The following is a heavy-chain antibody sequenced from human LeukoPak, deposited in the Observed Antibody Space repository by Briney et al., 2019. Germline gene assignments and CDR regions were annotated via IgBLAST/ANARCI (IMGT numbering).Heavy chain of an antibody. CDR1: GFTFSSYA. V-gene: IGHV3-30-3*01. CDR2: ISYDGSNK. J-gene: IGHJ4*02. Sequence: PGGSLRLSCAASGFTFSSYAMHWVRQAPGKGLEWVAVISYDGSNKYYADSVKGRFTVSRDNSKSTLSLQMNSLRAEDTAVYYCARALIEATTKSGPDYWGQGTLVTVSS. CDR3: ARALIEATTKSGPDY. D-gene: IGHD5-12*01.